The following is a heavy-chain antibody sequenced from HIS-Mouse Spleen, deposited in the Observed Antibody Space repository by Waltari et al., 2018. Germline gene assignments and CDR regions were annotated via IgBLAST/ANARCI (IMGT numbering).Heavy chain of an antibody. CDR2: INHSGST. V-gene: IGHV4-34*01. D-gene: IGHD6-13*01. J-gene: IGHJ6*02. Sequence: QVQLQQWGAGLLKPSETLSLTCAVYGGSFSGYYWSWIRQPPGKGLEWIGEINHSGSTNYSPSLKSRVTISVDTSKNQFSLRLGSVTAADTAVYYCARGRIAAAVYYYGMDVWGQGTTVTVSS. CDR1: GGSFSGYY. CDR3: ARGRIAAAVYYYGMDV.